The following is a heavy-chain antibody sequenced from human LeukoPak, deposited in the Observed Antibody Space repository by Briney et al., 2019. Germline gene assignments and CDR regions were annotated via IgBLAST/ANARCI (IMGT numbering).Heavy chain of an antibody. CDR2: IKQDGSEK. J-gene: IGHJ4*02. Sequence: GGSLRLSCAASGFTFSSYAMHCVRQAPGKGLEWVANIKQDGSEKYYVDSVKGRITISRDNAKNSLYLQMNSVRAEDTAVYYCARTHPFDYWGQGTLVTVSS. CDR1: GFTFSSYA. CDR3: ARTHPFDY. V-gene: IGHV3-7*03.